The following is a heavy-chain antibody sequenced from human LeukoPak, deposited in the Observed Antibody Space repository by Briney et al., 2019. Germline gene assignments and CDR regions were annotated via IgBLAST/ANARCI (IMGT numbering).Heavy chain of an antibody. CDR1: GFTFSSYA. CDR2: ISYDGSNK. Sequence: GRSLRLSCSASGFTFSSYAMHWVRQAPGKGLERVAVISYDGSNKYYADSVKGRFTISRDNSKNTLYLQMNSLRAEDTAVYYCARGGSGYYPPALDYWGQGNLVTVSS. V-gene: IGHV3-30-3*01. J-gene: IGHJ4*02. CDR3: ARGGSGYYPPALDY. D-gene: IGHD3-3*01.